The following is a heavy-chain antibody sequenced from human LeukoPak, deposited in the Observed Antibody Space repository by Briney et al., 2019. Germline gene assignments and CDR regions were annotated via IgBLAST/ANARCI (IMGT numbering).Heavy chain of an antibody. D-gene: IGHD5-12*01. Sequence: GGSLRLSCAASGFTFSSYAMHWVRQAPGKGLEWVAVISYDGSNKYYADSVKGRFTISRDNSKSTLYLQMNSLRAEDTAVYYCAGDLSGYAPDGYWGQGTLVTVSS. CDR3: AGDLSGYAPDGY. V-gene: IGHV3-30*04. CDR2: ISYDGSNK. CDR1: GFTFSSYA. J-gene: IGHJ4*02.